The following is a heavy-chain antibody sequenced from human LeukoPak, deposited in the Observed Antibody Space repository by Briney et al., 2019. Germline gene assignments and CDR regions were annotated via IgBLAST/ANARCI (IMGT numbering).Heavy chain of an antibody. Sequence: GGSLRLSCAASGFTFSSYSMNWARQAPGKGLEWVSSISSSSYIYYADSVKGRFTISRDNAKNSLYLQMNSLRAEDTAVYYCARERADYYYGSGATDAFDIWGQGIMVTVSS. CDR3: ARERADYYYGSGATDAFDI. V-gene: IGHV3-21*01. J-gene: IGHJ3*02. D-gene: IGHD3-10*01. CDR1: GFTFSSYS. CDR2: ISSSSYI.